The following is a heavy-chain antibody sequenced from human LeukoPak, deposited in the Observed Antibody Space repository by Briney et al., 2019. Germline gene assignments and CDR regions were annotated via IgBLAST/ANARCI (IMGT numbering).Heavy chain of an antibody. CDR2: IYISGST. J-gene: IGHJ4*02. CDR1: VGSISSYY. D-gene: IGHD3-10*01. Sequence: SETLSLTCTVSVGSISSYYWSWIRQPAGKGLEYIGRIYISGSTNYNPSLKSRVTMSVDTSKSQLSLKLSSVTAADTAVYYCARGNYYGSGSATIWGQGTLVTVSS. CDR3: ARGNYYGSGSATI. V-gene: IGHV4-4*07.